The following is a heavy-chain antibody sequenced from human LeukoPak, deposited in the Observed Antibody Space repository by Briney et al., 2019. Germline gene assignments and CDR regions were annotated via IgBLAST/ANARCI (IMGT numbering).Heavy chain of an antibody. Sequence: GGSLRLSCAASGFTFSSYDMHWVRQAPGKGLEWVSSINNVGSYIYYAESMKGRFTISRDNAKNSLYLQMNSLRAEDTAVYYCARVRITMVRGVITCFDYWGQGTLVTVSS. CDR3: ARVRITMVRGVITCFDY. CDR2: INNVGSYI. V-gene: IGHV3-21*01. J-gene: IGHJ4*02. CDR1: GFTFSSYD. D-gene: IGHD3-10*01.